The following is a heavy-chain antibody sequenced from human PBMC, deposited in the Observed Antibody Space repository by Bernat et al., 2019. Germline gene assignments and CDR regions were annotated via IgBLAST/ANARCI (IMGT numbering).Heavy chain of an antibody. V-gene: IGHV4-34*01. CDR2: INQSGST. D-gene: IGHD1-26*01. Sequence: QVQLQQWGAGLLKPSETLSLTCAVYGGSFSGYYWSWIRQPLGKGLEWIGEINQSGSTNYNPSLKRRITISVDTSKNQFSLNLSSVTAADTAVYYCARLGAVGAYGTDWGQGTLVTVSS. J-gene: IGHJ4*02. CDR1: GGSFSGYY. CDR3: ARLGAVGAYGTD.